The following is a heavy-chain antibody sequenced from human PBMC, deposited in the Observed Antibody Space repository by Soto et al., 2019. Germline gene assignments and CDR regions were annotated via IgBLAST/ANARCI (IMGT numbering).Heavy chain of an antibody. D-gene: IGHD3-16*01. V-gene: IGHV4-39*01. Sequence: QVQLQESGPGLVKISETLSLTCSVSGGSITSSGHHWGWIRQPPGKGLEWIASIHHSGSTYYNSSLKSRVTKSVDTSMNQFSLKLNSVTAADTAVYHCAIHPFVSNVRGMFDYWGQGTVVTVSS. CDR3: AIHPFVSNVRGMFDY. CDR1: GGSITSSGHH. J-gene: IGHJ4*02. CDR2: IHHSGST.